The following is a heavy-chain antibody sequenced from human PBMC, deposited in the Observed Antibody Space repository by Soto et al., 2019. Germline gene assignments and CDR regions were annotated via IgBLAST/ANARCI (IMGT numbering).Heavy chain of an antibody. CDR2: IYYSGST. CDR1: GGSISSYY. J-gene: IGHJ4*02. Sequence: PSETLCLTCTVSGGSISSYYWSWIRQPPGKGLEWIGYIYYSGSTNYNPSLKSRVTISVDTSKNQFSLKLSSVTAADTAVYYCARQRDYGDYYFDYWGQGTLVTVSS. CDR3: ARQRDYGDYYFDY. D-gene: IGHD4-17*01. V-gene: IGHV4-59*08.